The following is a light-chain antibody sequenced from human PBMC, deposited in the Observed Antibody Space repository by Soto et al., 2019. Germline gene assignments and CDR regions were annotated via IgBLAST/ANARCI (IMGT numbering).Light chain of an antibody. V-gene: IGLV2-8*01. CDR1: SSDVGGYNC. CDR3: SSHAGSKRV. Sequence: QSALTQPPSASRSHGQSVTISCTGTSSDVGGYNCVSWYQPHPGKAPKLMIYEVSKRPSGVPDCFSGSKSGNTASLTVSGVQAEDEADYYCSSHAGSKRVVGTGTKVTVL. CDR2: EVS. J-gene: IGLJ1*01.